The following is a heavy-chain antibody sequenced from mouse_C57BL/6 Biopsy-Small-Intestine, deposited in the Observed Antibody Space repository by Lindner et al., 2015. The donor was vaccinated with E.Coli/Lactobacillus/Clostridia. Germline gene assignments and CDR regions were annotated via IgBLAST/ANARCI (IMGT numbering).Heavy chain of an antibody. Sequence: VQLQESGPELVKPGASVKISCKASGYTFTDYNMDWVKQSHGKSLEWIGYIDPYNGATSYNQKFKGKATLTVDKSSSTAYMQLNSLTSEDPAVYYCARLGTGYYFDYWGQGTTLTVSS. CDR1: GYTFTDYN. CDR3: ARLGTGYYFDY. CDR2: IDPYNGAT. V-gene: IGHV1S135*01. D-gene: IGHD4-1*01. J-gene: IGHJ2*01.